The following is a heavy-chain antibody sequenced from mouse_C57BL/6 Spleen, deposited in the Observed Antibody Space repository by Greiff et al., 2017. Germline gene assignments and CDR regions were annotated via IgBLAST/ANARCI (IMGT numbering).Heavy chain of an antibody. CDR1: GFTFSDYY. V-gene: IGHV5-16*01. D-gene: IGHD1-1*01. CDR3: ARGRSSYDYYAMDY. Sequence: EVMLVESEGGLVQPGSSMKLSCTASGFTFSDYYMAWVRQVPEKGLEWVANINYDGSSTYYLDSLKSRFIISRDNAKNILYLQMSSLKSEDTATYYCARGRSSYDYYAMDYWGQGTSVTVSS. CDR2: INYDGSST. J-gene: IGHJ4*01.